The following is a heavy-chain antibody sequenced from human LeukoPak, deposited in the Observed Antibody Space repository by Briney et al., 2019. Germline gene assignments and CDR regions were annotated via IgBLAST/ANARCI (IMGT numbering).Heavy chain of an antibody. V-gene: IGHV1-2*02. CDR2: INPNSGGT. Sequence: ASVKVSCKASGYTFTSYYMHWVRQAPGQGLEWMGWINPNSGGTNYAQKFQGRVTMTRDTSISTAYMELSRLRSDDTAVYYCARDGYSSSWYADYWGQGTLVTVSS. CDR1: GYTFTSYY. J-gene: IGHJ4*02. CDR3: ARDGYSSSWYADY. D-gene: IGHD6-13*01.